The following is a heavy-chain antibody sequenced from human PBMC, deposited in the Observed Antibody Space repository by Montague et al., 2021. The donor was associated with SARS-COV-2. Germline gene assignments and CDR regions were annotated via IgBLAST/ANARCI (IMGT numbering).Heavy chain of an antibody. CDR1: GGSFSGCY. D-gene: IGHD4-17*01. CDR3: ARGRTVTTFYSYYGMDV. CDR2: INHSGST. Sequence: SETLSLTCAVYGGSFSGCYWSWIRQPPGKGLEWIGEINHSGSTNYNPSLKSRVTISVDTSKNQFSLKLSSLTAADTAVYYCARGRTVTTFYSYYGMDVWGQGTTVTVSS. V-gene: IGHV4-34*01. J-gene: IGHJ6*02.